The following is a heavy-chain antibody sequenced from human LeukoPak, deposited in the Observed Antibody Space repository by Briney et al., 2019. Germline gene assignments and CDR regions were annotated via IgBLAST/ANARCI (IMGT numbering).Heavy chain of an antibody. CDR3: ARDLLAPDY. D-gene: IGHD1-26*01. CDR2: INPIGGTT. J-gene: IGHJ4*02. CDR1: GYTFTSYY. Sequence: GASVKVSCKASGYTFTSYYMHWVRQAPGQGLEWVGAINPIGGTTTYAQQFQGRVTMTRDTSTTTVYMELYSLRYADTAVYHCARDLLAPDYWGQGTLVTVSS. V-gene: IGHV1-46*01.